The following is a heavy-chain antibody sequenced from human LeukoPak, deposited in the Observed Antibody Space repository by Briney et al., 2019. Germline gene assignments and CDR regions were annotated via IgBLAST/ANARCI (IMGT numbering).Heavy chain of an antibody. CDR2: ISSSSSYI. CDR3: ARGPLKNGGGPFDY. D-gene: IGHD3-16*01. CDR1: GFTFGDYA. V-gene: IGHV3-21*01. Sequence: PGGSMRLSCTASGFTFGDYAMNWVRQAPGKGLEWVSSISSSSSYIYYADSVKGRFTISRDNAKNSLYLQMNSLRAEDTAVYYCARGPLKNGGGPFDYWGQGTLVTVSS. J-gene: IGHJ4*02.